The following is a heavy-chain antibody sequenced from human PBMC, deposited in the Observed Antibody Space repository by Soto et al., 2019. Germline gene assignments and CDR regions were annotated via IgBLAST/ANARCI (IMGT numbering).Heavy chain of an antibody. J-gene: IGHJ3*02. Sequence: GGSLRLSCAASGFTFDDYAMHWVRQVPGKGLEWVSGINWNSGSIGYADSVKGRFAISRDNAKNSLHLQMNSLRAEDTALYYCAKDYLAVVREDAFDIWGQGTMVTVSS. CDR2: INWNSGSI. D-gene: IGHD6-19*01. CDR3: AKDYLAVVREDAFDI. V-gene: IGHV3-9*01. CDR1: GFTFDDYA.